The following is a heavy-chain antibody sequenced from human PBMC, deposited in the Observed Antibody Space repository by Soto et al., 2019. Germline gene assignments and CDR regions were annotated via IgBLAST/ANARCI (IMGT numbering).Heavy chain of an antibody. Sequence: EVQLLESGGGLVQPGGAPRLSCAASGFTFSSYGMNWVRQAPGKGLEWVSFSSATGAGTYYADSVKGRFTISRDNSKNTLYLQMTSLRADDTAVYYCAKDRRAGGNYGFYSDFWGQGALVIVSS. J-gene: IGHJ4*02. CDR3: AKDRRAGGNYGFYSDF. CDR2: SSATGAGT. CDR1: GFTFSSYG. D-gene: IGHD3-10*01. V-gene: IGHV3-23*01.